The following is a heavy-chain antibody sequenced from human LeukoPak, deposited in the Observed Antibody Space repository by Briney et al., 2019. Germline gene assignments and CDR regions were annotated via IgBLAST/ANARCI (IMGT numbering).Heavy chain of an antibody. D-gene: IGHD5-18*01. CDR2: ISWNSGSI. V-gene: IGHV3-9*01. CDR1: GFTFDDYA. J-gene: IGHJ6*03. Sequence: GRSLRLSCAASGFTFDDYAMHWVRQAPGKGLEWVSGISWNSGSIGYADSVKGRFTISRDNAKNSLYLQMNSLRAEDTALYYCAKDLWGYSYGYTSYYYYMDVWGKGTTVTVSS. CDR3: AKDLWGYSYGYTSYYYYMDV.